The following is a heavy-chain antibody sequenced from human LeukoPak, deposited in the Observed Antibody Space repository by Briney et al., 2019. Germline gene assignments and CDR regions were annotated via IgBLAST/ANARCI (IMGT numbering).Heavy chain of an antibody. V-gene: IGHV4-61*08. CDR2: IYYSETT. D-gene: IGHD7-27*01. Sequence: PSETLSLTCTVSGGSISSDDYYWSWIRQPPGKGLEWIGYIYYSETTNYNPSLMSRATISVDTSKNQFSLKLTSVTAADTAVYYCARDPAWGSWYFDLWGRGTLVTVSS. CDR3: ARDPAWGSWYFDL. CDR1: GGSISSDDYY. J-gene: IGHJ2*01.